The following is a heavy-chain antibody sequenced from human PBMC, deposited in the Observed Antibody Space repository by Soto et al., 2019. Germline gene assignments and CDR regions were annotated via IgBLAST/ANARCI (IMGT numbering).Heavy chain of an antibody. J-gene: IGHJ4*02. CDR3: AKGQGLRYFDWLLYPEDY. V-gene: IGHV3-30*18. CDR2: ISYDGSNK. CDR1: GFTFSSYG. Sequence: QVQLVESGGGVVQPGRSLRRSCAASGFTFSSYGMHWVRQAPGKGLEWVAVISYDGSNKYYADSVKGRFTISRDNSKNTPYLQMISLRAEDTAVYYCAKGQGLRYFDWLLYPEDYWGQGTLVTVSS. D-gene: IGHD3-9*01.